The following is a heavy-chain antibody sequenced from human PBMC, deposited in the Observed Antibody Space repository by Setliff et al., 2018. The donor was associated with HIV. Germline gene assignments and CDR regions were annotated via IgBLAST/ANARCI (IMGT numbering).Heavy chain of an antibody. CDR2: IYHSGST. D-gene: IGHD6-13*01. V-gene: IGHV4-38-2*01. J-gene: IGHJ1*01. CDR1: GSSVSSTYY. CDR3: AGIIATPGTT. Sequence: PSETLSLTCAVSGSSVSSTYYWGWIRQPPGKGLEWIGSIYHSGSTFYNPSLRSRVTISVDTSKNQFSLELTSVTAADTAVYYCAGIIATPGTTWGQGTLVTVSS.